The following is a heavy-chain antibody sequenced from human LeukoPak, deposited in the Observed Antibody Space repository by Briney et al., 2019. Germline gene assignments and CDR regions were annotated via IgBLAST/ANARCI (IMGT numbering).Heavy chain of an antibody. D-gene: IGHD3-22*01. Sequence: PGGSLRLSCAASGFTFSSYAMSWVRQAPGKGLEWVSAISGSGGSTYYADSVKGRFTISRDNSKNTLYLQMNSLRAEDTAVYYCAKGDSYYYDSSGYYPDWGQGTLVTVSS. CDR1: GFTFSSYA. CDR2: ISGSGGST. CDR3: AKGDSYYYDSSGYYPD. V-gene: IGHV3-23*01. J-gene: IGHJ4*02.